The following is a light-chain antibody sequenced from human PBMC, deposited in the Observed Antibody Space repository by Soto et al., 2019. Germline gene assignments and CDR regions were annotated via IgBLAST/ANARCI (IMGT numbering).Light chain of an antibody. CDR3: ASDAGRNNLL. J-gene: IGLJ2*01. Sequence: QSALTQPPSASGSPGQSVTISCTGTSSDVGGYTFVSWYQQHPGTAPKLIIYEVNQRPSGAPDRFSGSKSDNTASPAGAVLHAEDEDDYYCASDAGRNNLLFGGGTKLTVL. CDR2: EVN. V-gene: IGLV2-8*01. CDR1: SSDVGGYTF.